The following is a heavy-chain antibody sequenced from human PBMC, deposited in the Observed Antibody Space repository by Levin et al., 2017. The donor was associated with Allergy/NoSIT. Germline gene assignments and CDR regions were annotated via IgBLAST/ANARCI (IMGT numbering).Heavy chain of an antibody. CDR1: GFTFSSYG. CDR3: AKTTTGAIRSFDS. D-gene: IGHD1-1*01. Sequence: PGGSLRLSCAVSGFTFSSYGMTWVRQAPGKGLAWVSAIGGNGGSIYYADSVKGRFTISRDNSKNTLYLQMNSLRAEDTAVYYCAKTTTGAIRSFDSWGQGTLVTVSS. V-gene: IGHV3-23*01. CDR2: IGGNGGSI. J-gene: IGHJ4*02.